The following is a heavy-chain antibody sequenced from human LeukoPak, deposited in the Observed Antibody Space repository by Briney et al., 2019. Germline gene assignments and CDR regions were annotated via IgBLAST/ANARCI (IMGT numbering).Heavy chain of an antibody. V-gene: IGHV3-21*01. CDR1: GFTFSSY. J-gene: IGHJ4*02. D-gene: IGHD2-15*01. Sequence: PGGSLRLSCAASGFTFSSYMNWVRQAPGKGLEWVSSISSTSSYIYYADSVKGRFTISRDNAKNSLYLQMNSLRADDTAVYYCARDVDIVLVVAAKSFDYWGQGTLVTVSS. CDR3: ARDVDIVLVVAAKSFDY. CDR2: ISSTSSYI.